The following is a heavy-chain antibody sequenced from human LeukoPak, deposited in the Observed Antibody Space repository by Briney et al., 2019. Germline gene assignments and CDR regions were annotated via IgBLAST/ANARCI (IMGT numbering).Heavy chain of an antibody. V-gene: IGHV4-38-2*02. CDR1: DYSISSGYY. Sequence: SETLSLTCTVSDYSISSGYYWGWIQQPPGKGPEFIGSIYHSGTTYYNPSLESRVTISVDTSKNQFSLKLTSVTAADTAVYYCAGWRFGDVYFDYWGQGTLVTVSS. D-gene: IGHD3-10*01. CDR2: IYHSGTT. J-gene: IGHJ4*02. CDR3: AGWRFGDVYFDY.